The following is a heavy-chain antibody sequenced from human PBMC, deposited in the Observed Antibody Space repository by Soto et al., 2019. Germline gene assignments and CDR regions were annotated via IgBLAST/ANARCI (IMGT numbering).Heavy chain of an antibody. CDR3: ARGGLRYFDY. CDR1: EFTLIDYW. D-gene: IGHD3-16*01. J-gene: IGHJ4*02. CDR2: IKHDGSET. V-gene: IGHV3-7*05. Sequence: EVQLVESGGGLVQHGGSLRLSCAASEFTLIDYWMSWVRQAPGKGLEWVANIKHDGSETYYVDSVKGRFTISRDNAKNSLYLQMNSLRAEDTAVYYCARGGLRYFDYWGQGTLLTVSS.